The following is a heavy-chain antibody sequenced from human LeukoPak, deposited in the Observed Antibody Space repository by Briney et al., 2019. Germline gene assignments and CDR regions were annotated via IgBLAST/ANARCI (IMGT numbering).Heavy chain of an antibody. V-gene: IGHV4-39*07. CDR2: IYYSGST. Sequence: SETLSLTCTVSGGSISSSSYYWGWVRQPPGTGLEWLGSIYYSGSTYYNPSLKSRVTISVDTSKNQFSLQLNSVTPEDTAVYYCARGLSGAVAGTLDIWGQGTMVTVSS. J-gene: IGHJ3*02. CDR3: ARGLSGAVAGTLDI. CDR1: GGSISSSSYY. D-gene: IGHD6-19*01.